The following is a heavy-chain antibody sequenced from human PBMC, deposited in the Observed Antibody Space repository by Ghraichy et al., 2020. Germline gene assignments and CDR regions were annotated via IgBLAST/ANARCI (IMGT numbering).Heavy chain of an antibody. J-gene: IGHJ1*01. D-gene: IGHD6-6*01. CDR2: ISYDGSNK. Sequence: GGSLRLSCAASGFTFSSYEMNWVRQAPGKGLEWVAVISYDGSNKYYADSVKGRFTISRDNSKNTLYLQMNSLRAEDTAVYYCAKEYSSSSGYFQHWGQGTLVTVSS. CDR3: AKEYSSSSGYFQH. CDR1: GFTFSSYE. V-gene: IGHV3-30*18.